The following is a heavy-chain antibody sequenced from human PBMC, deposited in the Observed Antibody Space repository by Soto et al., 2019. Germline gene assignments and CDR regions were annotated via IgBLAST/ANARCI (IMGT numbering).Heavy chain of an antibody. Sequence: GGSLRLSCAPSGFTFSSFGMHWVRQAPGKGLEWVAVIWYDGSNKYYADSVKGRFTISRDNSKNTLYLQMNSLRAEDTAVYYCARDLGEGYIVSWYYYGMDVWGQGTTVTVSS. CDR1: GFTFSSFG. D-gene: IGHD1-26*01. CDR2: IWYDGSNK. V-gene: IGHV3-33*01. J-gene: IGHJ6*02. CDR3: ARDLGEGYIVSWYYYGMDV.